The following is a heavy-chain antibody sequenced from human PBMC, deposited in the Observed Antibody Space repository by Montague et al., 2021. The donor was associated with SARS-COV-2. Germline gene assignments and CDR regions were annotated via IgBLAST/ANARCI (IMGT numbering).Heavy chain of an antibody. CDR2: IYYSGST. V-gene: IGHV4-39*02. CDR3: ARDWWGTGGILSG. D-gene: IGHD2-8*02. J-gene: IGHJ4*02. CDR1: GGSIRTSSYY. Sequence: SETLSLTCTVSGGSIRTSSYYWGWIRQPPGKGLDWIGSIYYSGSTYYNPSLKSRVTISVDTSKNQFSLRLSSVSAADTAMYYCARDWWGTGGILSGWGQGTLVTVSS.